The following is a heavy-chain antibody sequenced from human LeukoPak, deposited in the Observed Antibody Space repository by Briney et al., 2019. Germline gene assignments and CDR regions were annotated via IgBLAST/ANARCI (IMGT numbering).Heavy chain of an antibody. J-gene: IGHJ5*02. CDR3: ARDRKEVVSGSYYDWFDP. Sequence: SVKVSCKASGGSFSNSVFNWVRQAPGQGLEWMGRVIPILNLADYAQKFQGRVTITADKSTSTAYMELRSLRSDDTAVYYCARDRKEVVSGSYYDWFDPWGQGTLVTVSS. CDR2: VIPILNLA. D-gene: IGHD1-26*01. V-gene: IGHV1-69*04. CDR1: GGSFSNSV.